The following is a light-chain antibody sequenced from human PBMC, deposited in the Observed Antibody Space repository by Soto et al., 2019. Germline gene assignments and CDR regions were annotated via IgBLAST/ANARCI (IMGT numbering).Light chain of an antibody. J-gene: IGLJ1*01. Sequence: QSALTQPPSVSGSPGQSVAISCTGTSSDVGSYNRVSWYQQPPGTAPKLMIYEVTNRPSGVPDRFSGSKSGDTASLTISGLQAEDEADYYRSSYTSSGTYVFGTGTKVTVL. V-gene: IGLV2-18*02. CDR3: SSYTSSGTYV. CDR1: SSDVGSYNR. CDR2: EVT.